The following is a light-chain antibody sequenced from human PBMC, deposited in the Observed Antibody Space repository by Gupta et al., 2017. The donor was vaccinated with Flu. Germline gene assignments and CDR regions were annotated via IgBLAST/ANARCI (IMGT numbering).Light chain of an antibody. V-gene: IGKV3-15*01. Sequence: PATLSVSPGERVTLYCRASQSIGSSLAWYQQKPGQAPSLLISGASTRAAGISDRFSGSGFGTEFTLTVSSLQSEDFAVYYCLQDYRWPSTFGQGTKVEIK. CDR1: QSIGSS. J-gene: IGKJ1*01. CDR2: GAS. CDR3: LQDYRWPST.